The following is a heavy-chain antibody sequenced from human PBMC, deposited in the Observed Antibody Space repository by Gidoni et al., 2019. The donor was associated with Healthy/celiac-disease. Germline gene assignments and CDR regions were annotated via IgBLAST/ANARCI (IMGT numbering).Heavy chain of an antibody. V-gene: IGHV3-21*01. CDR3: ARCSGTTGSLYFDY. Sequence: EVQLVESGGGLVKPGGSLRLSCAASGFTFSRYSMNCVRQAPGQGLEWVSSISSRSSYLYYADSVKGRFTISRDNANNSLYLQMNSLRAEDTAVYYCARCSGTTGSLYFDYWGQGTLVTVSS. CDR1: GFTFSRYS. CDR2: ISSRSSYL. J-gene: IGHJ4*02. D-gene: IGHD1-7*01.